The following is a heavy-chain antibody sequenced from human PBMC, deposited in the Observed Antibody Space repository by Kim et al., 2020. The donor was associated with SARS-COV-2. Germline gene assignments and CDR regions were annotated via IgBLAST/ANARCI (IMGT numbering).Heavy chain of an antibody. Sequence: KSRVTISVDTSKNQFSLKLSSVTAADTAVYYCARETRECSGGSCYRFHDYWGQGTLVTVSS. J-gene: IGHJ4*02. V-gene: IGHV4-34*01. D-gene: IGHD2-15*01. CDR3: ARETRECSGGSCYRFHDY.